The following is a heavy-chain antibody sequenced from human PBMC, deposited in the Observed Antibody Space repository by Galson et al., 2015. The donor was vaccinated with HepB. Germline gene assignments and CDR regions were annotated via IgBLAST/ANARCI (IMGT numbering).Heavy chain of an antibody. CDR3: ARRNIFLIEGFDY. D-gene: IGHD1/OR15-1a*01. V-gene: IGHV4-39*01. CDR2: IYYSGST. J-gene: IGHJ4*02. Sequence: LSLTCTVSGGSISSSSYYWGWIRQPPGKGLEWIGSIYYSGSTYYNPSLKSRVTISVDTSKNQFSLKLSSVTAADTAVYYCARRNIFLIEGFDYWGQGTLVTVSS. CDR1: GGSISSSSYY.